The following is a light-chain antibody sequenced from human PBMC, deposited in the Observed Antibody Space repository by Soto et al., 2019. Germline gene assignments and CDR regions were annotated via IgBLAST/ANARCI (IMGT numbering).Light chain of an antibody. V-gene: IGKV4-1*01. Sequence: DIVMTQSPDSLAVSLGERATINCKSSQSVLSSSNNKNYLAWYQQKPGQPPNLLIYWASIRASGVPDRFSGSGSGTDFTLTISSLQAEDVAVYYCQEFYTTPWTFGRGTKVEIK. CDR1: QSVLSSSNNKNY. CDR3: QEFYTTPWT. CDR2: WAS. J-gene: IGKJ1*01.